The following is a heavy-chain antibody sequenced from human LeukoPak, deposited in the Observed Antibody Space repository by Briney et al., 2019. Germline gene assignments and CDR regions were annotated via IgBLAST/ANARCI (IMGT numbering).Heavy chain of an antibody. CDR3: ASAPVEYQLLYAAFDI. J-gene: IGHJ3*02. CDR1: GVSISSSSYY. D-gene: IGHD2-2*02. Sequence: SSETLSLTCTVSGVSISSSSYYWGWLRQPPGKGLEWIGSIYYSGSTYYNPSLKSLVTISVDTSKNQFSLKLSSVTAADTAVYYCASAPVEYQLLYAAFDIWGQGTMVTVSS. V-gene: IGHV4-39*01. CDR2: IYYSGST.